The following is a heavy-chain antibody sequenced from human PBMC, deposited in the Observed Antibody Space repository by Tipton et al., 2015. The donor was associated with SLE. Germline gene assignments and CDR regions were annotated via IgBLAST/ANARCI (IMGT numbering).Heavy chain of an antibody. J-gene: IGHJ4*02. V-gene: IGHV3-23*01. CDR2: ISGSGGST. D-gene: IGHD4-17*01. CDR3: ARRGIGFYGDYSYYFDY. Sequence: SLRLSCAASGFTFSSYAMSWVRQAPGKGLEWVSAISGSGGSTYYADSVKGRFTISRDNSKNTLYLQMNSLRAEDTAVYYCARRGIGFYGDYSYYFDYWGQGTLVTVSS. CDR1: GFTFSSYA.